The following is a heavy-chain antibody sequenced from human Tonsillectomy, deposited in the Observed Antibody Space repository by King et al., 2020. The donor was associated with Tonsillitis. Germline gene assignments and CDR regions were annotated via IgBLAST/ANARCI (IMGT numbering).Heavy chain of an antibody. Sequence: QLQESGPGLVKPSQTLSLTCTVSGGSISSGSYYWTWIRQPAGKGLEWIGRIYHSGSTSYNPSLKSRVTISVDTSKNQFSLKLSSVTAADTAVYYCARSMYSYGFYFDYWGQGTLVTVSS. J-gene: IGHJ4*02. D-gene: IGHD5-18*01. V-gene: IGHV4-61*02. CDR2: IYHSGST. CDR3: ARSMYSYGFYFDY. CDR1: GGSISSGSYY.